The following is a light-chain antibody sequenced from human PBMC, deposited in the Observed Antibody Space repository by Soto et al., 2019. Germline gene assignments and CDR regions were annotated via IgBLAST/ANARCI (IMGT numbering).Light chain of an antibody. Sequence: EIVLTQSPSTLSLSPGERGTLSCTASQSVSSSYLAWYQQKPGQAPRLVIYGASSRATGIPDRFSGSGSGTDFTLTISRLEPEDFAVYYCQQYGSSPTFGQGTKVDIK. CDR2: GAS. CDR3: QQYGSSPT. V-gene: IGKV3-20*01. J-gene: IGKJ1*01. CDR1: QSVSSSY.